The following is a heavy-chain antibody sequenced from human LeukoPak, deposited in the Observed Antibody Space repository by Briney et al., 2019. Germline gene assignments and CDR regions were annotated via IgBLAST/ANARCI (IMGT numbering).Heavy chain of an antibody. CDR1: GCTFSSYA. CDR3: AKDISSGWPGNFDY. D-gene: IGHD6-19*01. V-gene: IGHV3-23*01. J-gene: IGHJ4*02. Sequence: GGSLRLSCAASGCTFSSYAMSWVRQAPGKGLEWVSAISGSGGSTYYADSVKGRFTISRDNSKNALYLQMNSLRAEDTAVYYCAKDISSGWPGNFDYWGQGTLVTVSS. CDR2: ISGSGGST.